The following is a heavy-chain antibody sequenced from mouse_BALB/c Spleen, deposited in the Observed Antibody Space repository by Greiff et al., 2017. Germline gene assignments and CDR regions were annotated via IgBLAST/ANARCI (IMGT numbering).Heavy chain of an antibody. D-gene: IGHD1-1*01. J-gene: IGHJ1*01. CDR3: ARAYYYGSSHWYFDV. Sequence: QVQLKQPGAELVKPGASVKLSCKASGYTFTSYWMHWVKQRPGQGLEWIGEINPSNGRTNYNEKFKSKATLTVDKSSSTAYMQLSSLTSEDSAVYYCARAYYYGSSHWYFDVWGAGTTVTVSA. CDR1: GYTFTSYW. CDR2: INPSNGRT. V-gene: IGHV1S81*02.